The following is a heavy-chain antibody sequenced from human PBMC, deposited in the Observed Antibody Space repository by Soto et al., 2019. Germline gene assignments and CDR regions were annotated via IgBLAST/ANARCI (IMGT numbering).Heavy chain of an antibody. CDR3: ARRLWFGRNWFDP. D-gene: IGHD3-10*01. V-gene: IGHV4-34*01. Sequence: SETLSLTCAVYGGSFSGYYWSWIRQPPGKGLEWIGEINHSGSTNYNPSLKSRVTISVDTSKNQFSLKLSSVTAADTAVYYCARRLWFGRNWFDPWGQGTLVTVSS. CDR1: GGSFSGYY. CDR2: INHSGST. J-gene: IGHJ5*02.